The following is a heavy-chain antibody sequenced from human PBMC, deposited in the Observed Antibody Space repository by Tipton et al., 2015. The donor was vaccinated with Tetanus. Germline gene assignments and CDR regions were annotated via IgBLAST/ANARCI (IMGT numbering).Heavy chain of an antibody. CDR2: FYPGDSDT. CDR3: ARHTSGSYHAPFDY. J-gene: IGHJ4*02. D-gene: IGHD1-26*01. V-gene: IGHV5-51*01. CDR1: GYTFISYW. Sequence: QLVQSGPEVKKAGESLKISCKGFGYTFISYWIGWVRQTPGKGLEWMGIFYPGDSDTRYSPSFQGQVTISADKSISTAYLQWSSLKASDSAMYYCARHTSGSYHAPFDYWGQGTLVTVSS.